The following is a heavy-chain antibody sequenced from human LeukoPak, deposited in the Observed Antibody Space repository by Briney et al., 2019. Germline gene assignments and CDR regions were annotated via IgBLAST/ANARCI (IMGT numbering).Heavy chain of an antibody. Sequence: PSETLSLTCTVPGGSISTYFWNWIRQPPGKGLEWIGYISYRGITHYNPSLESRVTMSVDTSKNQFSLDLTSVTAADTAVYYCAGHHHVNGGTFSQHWGQGTLVTVSS. CDR1: GGSISTYF. D-gene: IGHD2-15*01. V-gene: IGHV4-59*08. J-gene: IGHJ1*01. CDR2: ISYRGIT. CDR3: AGHHHVNGGTFSQH.